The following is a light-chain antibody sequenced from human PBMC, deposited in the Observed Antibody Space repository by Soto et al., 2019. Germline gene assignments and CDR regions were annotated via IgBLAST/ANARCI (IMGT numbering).Light chain of an antibody. J-gene: IGLJ2*01. CDR2: DDN. V-gene: IGLV3-21*02. CDR1: NFGTNG. CDR3: QVWDGATDRVL. Sequence: SYALTQPPSVSVAPGQTARITCERDNFGTNGVRWYQRKPGQAPVLVVYDDNDRPPGIPERFSASNSGDTATLTISRVGAGDEADYFCQVWDGATDRVLFGGGTQLTVL.